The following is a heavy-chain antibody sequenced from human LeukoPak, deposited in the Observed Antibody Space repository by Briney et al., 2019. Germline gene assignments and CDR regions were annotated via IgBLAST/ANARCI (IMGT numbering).Heavy chain of an antibody. CDR3: ARSSSRYCSGGSCYSGVLGYFDY. Sequence: TGGSLRLSCAASGFTFNSYSMNWVRQAPGKGLEWVSYISSSRRTISYADSVKGRFTTSRDNAKNSLYLQMNSLRAEDTAVYYCARSSSRYCSGGSCYSGVLGYFDYWGQGTLVTVSS. D-gene: IGHD2-15*01. CDR1: GFTFNSYS. J-gene: IGHJ4*02. CDR2: ISSSRRTI. V-gene: IGHV3-48*01.